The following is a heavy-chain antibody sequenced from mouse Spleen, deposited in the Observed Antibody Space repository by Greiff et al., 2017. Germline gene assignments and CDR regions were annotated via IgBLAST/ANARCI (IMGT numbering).Heavy chain of an antibody. V-gene: IGHV1-55*01. D-gene: IGHD2-13*01. CDR2: IYPGSGST. J-gene: IGHJ3*01. CDR3: ARGDYVPRFAY. Sequence: QVQLQQSGAELVKPGASVKMSCTASGYTFTSYWIPWVKQRPGQGLEWIGDIYPGSGSTNYNEKFKSKATLTVDTSSSTAYMQLSSLTSEDSAVYYCARGDYVPRFAYWGQGTLVTVSA. CDR1: GYTFTSYW.